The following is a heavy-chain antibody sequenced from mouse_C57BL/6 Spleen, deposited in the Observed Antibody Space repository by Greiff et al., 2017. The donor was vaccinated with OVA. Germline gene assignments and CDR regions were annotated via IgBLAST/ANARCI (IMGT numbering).Heavy chain of an antibody. D-gene: IGHD1-1*01. J-gene: IGHJ3*01. CDR2: IYPRSGNT. CDR1: GYTFTSYG. CDR3: ARGGNYYGSSPWFAY. Sequence: QVQLQQSGAELARPGASVKLSCKASGYTFTSYGISWVKQRTGQGLEWIGEIYPRSGNTYYNEKFKGKATLTADKSSSTAYMALRSLTSEDSAVYFCARGGNYYGSSPWFAYWGQGTLVTVSA. V-gene: IGHV1-81*01.